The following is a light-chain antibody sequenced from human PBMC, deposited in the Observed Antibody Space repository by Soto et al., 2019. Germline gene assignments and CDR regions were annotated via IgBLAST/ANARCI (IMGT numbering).Light chain of an antibody. J-gene: IGKJ1*01. CDR3: QQSYSTPTWT. Sequence: DIKMYLSPSSLSAYVGDRVTITCRASQSISNYLNWYQQKPGKAPKPLIYGTSSLQSGVPSRFSGSGSGTDFSLTISSLQPEDFGTYYCQQSYSTPTWTFGQGTKVDI. CDR1: QSISNY. V-gene: IGKV1-39*01. CDR2: GTS.